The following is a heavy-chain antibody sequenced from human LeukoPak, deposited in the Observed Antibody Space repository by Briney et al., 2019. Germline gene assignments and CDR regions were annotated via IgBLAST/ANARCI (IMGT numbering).Heavy chain of an antibody. CDR2: ISGSGGST. CDR3: AKDPLSYYDSSGYRYFDY. J-gene: IGHJ4*02. Sequence: GGSLRLSCAASRFTFNNYAMNWVRQAPGKGLEWVSGISGSGGSTYYADSVKGRFTISRDNSKNTLYLQMNRLRAEDTAVYFCAKDPLSYYDSSGYRYFDYWGQGTLVTVSS. V-gene: IGHV3-23*01. D-gene: IGHD3-22*01. CDR1: RFTFNNYA.